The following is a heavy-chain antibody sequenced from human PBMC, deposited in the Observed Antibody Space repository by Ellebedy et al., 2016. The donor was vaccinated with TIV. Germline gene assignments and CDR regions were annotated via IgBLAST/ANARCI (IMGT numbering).Heavy chain of an antibody. CDR2: IYPNSGDT. V-gene: IGHV1-2*02. CDR3: ATLPYISRSSAY. CDR1: GYTFTSYG. D-gene: IGHD3-16*01. Sequence: ASVKVSCKASGYTFTSYGISWVRQAPGQGLEWMGWIYPNSGDTTYAQKFQGRVTMTSDTSTTTAYMELNSLRYDDTAVYYCATLPYISRSSAYWGQGTLVTVSS. J-gene: IGHJ4*02.